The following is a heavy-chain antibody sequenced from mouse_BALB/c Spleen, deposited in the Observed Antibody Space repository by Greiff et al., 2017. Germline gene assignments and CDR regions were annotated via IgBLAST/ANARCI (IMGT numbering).Heavy chain of an antibody. V-gene: IGHV2-9*02. CDR1: GFSLTSYG. CDR3: ARTGTNYYAMDY. D-gene: IGHD4-1*01. Sequence: QVRLQQSGPGLVAPSQSLSITCTVSGFSLTSYGVHWVRQPPGKGLEWLGVIWAGGSTNYNSALMSRLSISKDNSKSQVFLKMNSLQTDDTAMYYCARTGTNYYAMDYWGQGTSVTVSS. J-gene: IGHJ4*01. CDR2: IWAGGST.